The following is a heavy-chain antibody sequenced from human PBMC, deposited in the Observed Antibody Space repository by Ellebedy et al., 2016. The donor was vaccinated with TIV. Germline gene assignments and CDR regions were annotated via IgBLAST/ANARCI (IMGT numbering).Heavy chain of an antibody. D-gene: IGHD1-14*01. V-gene: IGHV3-23*01. CDR3: AKDRNLPEPPNPFYGIDV. CDR2: VIHSGAIT. CDR1: GFTFSNYD. J-gene: IGHJ6*02. Sequence: PGGSLRLSCEASGFTFSNYDMNRIRQAPGKGLEWVSAVIHSGAITFYADSVKGRFTISRDNSKNMLYLQMNSLRAEDTAVYYCAKDRNLPEPPNPFYGIDVWGQGTTVTVSS.